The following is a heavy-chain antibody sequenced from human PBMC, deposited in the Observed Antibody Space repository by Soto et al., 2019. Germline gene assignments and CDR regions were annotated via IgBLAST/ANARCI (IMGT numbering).Heavy chain of an antibody. D-gene: IGHD2-2*01. CDR3: ARVVVVPAAIGMGSDWFDP. V-gene: IGHV4-59*01. J-gene: IGHJ5*02. Sequence: SETLSLTCTVSGGSISSYYWSWIRQPPGKGLEWIGYIYYSGSTNYNPSLKSRVTISVDTSKNQFSLKLSSVTAADTAVYYCARVVVVPAAIGMGSDWFDPWGQGTLVTVSS. CDR2: IYYSGST. CDR1: GGSISSYY.